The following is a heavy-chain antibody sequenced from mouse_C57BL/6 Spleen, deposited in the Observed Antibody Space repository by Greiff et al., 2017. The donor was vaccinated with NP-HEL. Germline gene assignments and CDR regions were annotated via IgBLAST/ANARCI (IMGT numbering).Heavy chain of an antibody. Sequence: EVQLVESGPELVKPGASVKISCKASGYSFTGYYMNWVKQSPEKSLEWIGEINPSTGGTTYNQKFKAKATLTVDKSSSTAYMQLKSLTSEDSAVYYCARSPNWDLDYWGQGTTLTVSS. CDR1: GYSFTGYY. CDR3: ARSPNWDLDY. CDR2: INPSTGGT. D-gene: IGHD4-1*02. J-gene: IGHJ2*01. V-gene: IGHV1-42*01.